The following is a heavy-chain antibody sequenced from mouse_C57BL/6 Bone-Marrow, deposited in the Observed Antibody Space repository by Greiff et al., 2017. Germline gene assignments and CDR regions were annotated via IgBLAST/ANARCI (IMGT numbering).Heavy chain of an antibody. J-gene: IGHJ4*01. CDR2: MHPNGGSP. CDR3: AISYDYDDYTMDY. D-gene: IGHD2-4*01. Sequence: QVQLQQPGAELVKPGASVKLSCKASGYTFTNYWMHWVKQRPGQGLEWIGMMHPNGGSPDYNEKFKSEATLSVDKSSRTAYMELSILTSEGSAVYYCAISYDYDDYTMDYWGQGTSVTVSS. V-gene: IGHV1-64*01. CDR1: GYTFTNYW.